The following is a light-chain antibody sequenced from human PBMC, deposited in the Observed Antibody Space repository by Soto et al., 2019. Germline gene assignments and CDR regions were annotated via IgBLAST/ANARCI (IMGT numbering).Light chain of an antibody. CDR2: GAS. Sequence: EIVLTQSPGTLSLSPGERATLSCRASQSVSSSYLAWYQQKPGQAPRLLMSGASSRASGVPVRFSGSGSGTDFTLTISRLEPEDFAVYYCQQYGSPPQTFGQGTKVDIK. CDR1: QSVSSSY. J-gene: IGKJ1*01. CDR3: QQYGSPPQT. V-gene: IGKV3-20*01.